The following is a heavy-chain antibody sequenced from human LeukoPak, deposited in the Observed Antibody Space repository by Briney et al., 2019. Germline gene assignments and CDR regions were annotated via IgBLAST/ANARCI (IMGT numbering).Heavy chain of an antibody. Sequence: ASVKVSCKASGYTFTSYGISWVRQAPGQGLEWMGWISAYNGNTNYAQKLQGRVTMTTDTSTSTAYMELRSLRSDDTAVYYCARDRRYGRRDNYYGMDVWRQGTTVTVSS. CDR2: ISAYNGNT. D-gene: IGHD1-14*01. CDR3: ARDRRYGRRDNYYGMDV. J-gene: IGHJ6*02. V-gene: IGHV1-18*01. CDR1: GYTFTSYG.